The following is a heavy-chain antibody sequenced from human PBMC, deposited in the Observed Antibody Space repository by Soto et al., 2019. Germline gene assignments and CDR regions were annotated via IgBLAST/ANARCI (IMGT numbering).Heavy chain of an antibody. CDR2: IYWDDDQ. CDR3: VHSPISAPVF. V-gene: IGHV2-5*02. J-gene: IGHJ4*02. D-gene: IGHD3-9*01. Sequence: QIALKESGPTLVNPTEPLTLTCSFSGFSLKTSGVGVGWIRQPPGKSLEWLALIYWDDDQRYSPLLKSRLTILKDTSSNQVVLTMTNMDPVDTATYYCVHSPISAPVFWGQGILVAVSS. CDR1: GFSLKTSGVG.